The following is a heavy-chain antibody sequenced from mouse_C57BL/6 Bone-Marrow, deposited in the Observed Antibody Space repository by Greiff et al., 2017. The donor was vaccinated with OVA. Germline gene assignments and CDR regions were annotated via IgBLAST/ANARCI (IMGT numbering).Heavy chain of an antibody. CDR2: ISDGGSYT. Sequence: EVQLVESGGGLVKPGGSLKLSCAASGFTFSSYAMSWVRQTPEKRLEWVATISDGGSYTYYPDNVKGRFTISRDNAKNNLYLQMSHLKSEDTAMYYCAREEGWLPFAYWGQGTLVTVSA. CDR3: AREEGWLPFAY. CDR1: GFTFSSYA. J-gene: IGHJ3*01. D-gene: IGHD2-3*01. V-gene: IGHV5-4*01.